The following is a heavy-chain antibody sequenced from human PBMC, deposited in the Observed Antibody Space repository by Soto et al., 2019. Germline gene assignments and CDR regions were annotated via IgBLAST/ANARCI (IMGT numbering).Heavy chain of an antibody. CDR2: INPSGGST. V-gene: IGHV1-46*03. Sequence: ASVKVSCKASGYTFTSYYMHRVRQAPGQGLEWMGIINPSGGSTSYAQKFQGRVTMTRDTSTSTVYMELSSLRSEDTAVYYCARDLWFGEPPHNWFDPWGQGTLVTVSS. CDR3: ARDLWFGEPPHNWFDP. J-gene: IGHJ5*02. D-gene: IGHD3-10*01. CDR1: GYTFTSYY.